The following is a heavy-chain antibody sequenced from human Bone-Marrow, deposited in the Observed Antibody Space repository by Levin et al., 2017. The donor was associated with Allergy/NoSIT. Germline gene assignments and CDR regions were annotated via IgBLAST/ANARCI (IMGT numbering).Heavy chain of an antibody. Sequence: SETLSLTCTVSGGSISSSSYYWGWIRQPPGTGLEWIGSIYYSGSTYYNPSLKSRVTISVDTSKNQFSLKLSSVTAADTAVYYCARQKVLTMVQGPTRAWFDPWGQGTLVTVSS. V-gene: IGHV4-39*01. CDR3: ARQKVLTMVQGPTRAWFDP. CDR2: IYYSGST. D-gene: IGHD3-10*01. CDR1: GGSISSSSYY. J-gene: IGHJ5*02.